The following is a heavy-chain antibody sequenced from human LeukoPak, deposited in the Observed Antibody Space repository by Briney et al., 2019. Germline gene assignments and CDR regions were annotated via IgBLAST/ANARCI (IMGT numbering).Heavy chain of an antibody. V-gene: IGHV3-21*01. CDR3: ARDTYGDYVVDY. Sequence: GGSLRLSCAASGFTFSSYSMQWVRQAPGKGLEWVSSISSSSTYIYYADSVEGRFTFSRDNAKNSLYLQMNSLRAEDTAVYYCARDTYGDYVVDYWGQGNPVIVSS. CDR2: ISSSSTYI. D-gene: IGHD4-17*01. CDR1: GFTFSSYS. J-gene: IGHJ4*02.